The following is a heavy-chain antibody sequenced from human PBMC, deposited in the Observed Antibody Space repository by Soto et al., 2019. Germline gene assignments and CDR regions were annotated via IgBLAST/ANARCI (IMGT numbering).Heavy chain of an antibody. Sequence: QVQLVQSGAEVKKPGSSVKVSCKASGGTFSSYAISWVRQAPGQGLEWMGWIIPIFGTANYAQKFQGRVTSTADESTSTAYMELSSLRSEDTAVYYCASKYYYDSSGYPYGMDVWCQGTTVTVSS. CDR3: ASKYYYDSSGYPYGMDV. CDR1: GGTFSSYA. CDR2: IIPIFGTA. J-gene: IGHJ6*02. D-gene: IGHD3-22*01. V-gene: IGHV1-69*01.